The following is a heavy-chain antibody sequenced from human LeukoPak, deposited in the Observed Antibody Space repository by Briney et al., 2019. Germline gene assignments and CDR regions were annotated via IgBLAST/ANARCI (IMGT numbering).Heavy chain of an antibody. CDR1: GGSISSYY. J-gene: IGHJ5*02. V-gene: IGHV4-59*12. Sequence: PSETLSLTCTVSGGSISSYYWSWIRQPPGKGLEWIGYIYYSGSTNYNPSLKSRVTISVDTSKNQFSLKLSSVTAADTAVYYCASYFWSGYYAGFDPWGQGTLVTVSS. D-gene: IGHD3-3*01. CDR2: IYYSGST. CDR3: ASYFWSGYYAGFDP.